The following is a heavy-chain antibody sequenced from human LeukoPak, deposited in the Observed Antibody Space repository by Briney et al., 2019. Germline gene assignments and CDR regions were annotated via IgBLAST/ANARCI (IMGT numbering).Heavy chain of an antibody. Sequence: ASVKVSCKASGYTFTGYYMHWVRQAPGQGLEWMGWINPNSGGTNYAQKFQGRVTMTRDTSISTAYMELSRLRSDDTAVYYCARDLIRGPPGSSGYYYAYWGQGTLVTVSS. J-gene: IGHJ4*02. CDR2: INPNSGGT. D-gene: IGHD3-22*01. CDR1: GYTFTGYY. CDR3: ARDLIRGPPGSSGYYYAY. V-gene: IGHV1-2*02.